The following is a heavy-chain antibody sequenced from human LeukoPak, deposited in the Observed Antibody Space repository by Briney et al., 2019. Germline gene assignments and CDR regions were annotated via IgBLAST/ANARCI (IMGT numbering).Heavy chain of an antibody. CDR1: GGSISSYY. CDR3: ARGGSNFDY. CDR2: IYYSGST. V-gene: IGHV4-59*01. J-gene: IGHJ4*02. Sequence: SETLSLTCTVSGGSISSYYWSWIRQPPGKGLEWIGYIYYSGSTNYNPSLKSRVTISVDTSKNQFSLKLSSVTAADTAVYYCARGGSNFDYWGQGTLVTVSS.